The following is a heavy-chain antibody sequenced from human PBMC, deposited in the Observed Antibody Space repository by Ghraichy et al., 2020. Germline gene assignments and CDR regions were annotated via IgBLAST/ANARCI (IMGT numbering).Heavy chain of an antibody. J-gene: IGHJ6*03. D-gene: IGHD3-10*01. V-gene: IGHV4-39*01. CDR2: IYYSGST. CDR1: GGSISSSSYY. Sequence: SETLSLTCTVSGGSISSSSYYWGWIRQPPGKGLEWIGSIYYSGSTYYNPSLKSRVTISVDTSKNQFSLKLSSVTAADTAVYYCARLIHYYGSGSYYNGYYYYYMDVWGKGTTVTVSS. CDR3: ARLIHYYGSGSYYNGYYYYYMDV.